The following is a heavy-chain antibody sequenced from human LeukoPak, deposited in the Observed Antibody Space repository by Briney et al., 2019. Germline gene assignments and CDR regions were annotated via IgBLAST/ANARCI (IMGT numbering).Heavy chain of an antibody. V-gene: IGHV3-33*01. CDR3: ARPAELDYGVDI. CDR2: IWYDGSNK. J-gene: IGHJ3*02. Sequence: GSLRLSCAASGFTFSSYGMHWVRQAPGKGLEWVAVIWYDGSNKYYADSVKGRFTISRDNSKNTLYLQMNNLRAEDTAVYHCARPAELDYGVDIWGQGTMVTVSS. CDR1: GFTFSSYG. D-gene: IGHD4-17*01.